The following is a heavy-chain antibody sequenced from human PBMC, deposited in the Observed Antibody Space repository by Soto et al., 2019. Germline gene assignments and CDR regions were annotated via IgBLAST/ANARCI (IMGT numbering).Heavy chain of an antibody. CDR2: IQQDGGEQ. J-gene: IGHJ6*02. D-gene: IGHD6-19*01. V-gene: IGHV3-7*03. CDR3: TRGIRGSSGWSYYYGMDV. Sequence: PGGSLRLSCAASGFTFSNYWMSWVRQAPGKGLEWVANIQQDGGEQYYVDSVKGRFTISRDNAKNSLYLQMSSLRAEDTAVYYCTRGIRGSSGWSYYYGMDVWGQGTTVTVFS. CDR1: GFTFSNYW.